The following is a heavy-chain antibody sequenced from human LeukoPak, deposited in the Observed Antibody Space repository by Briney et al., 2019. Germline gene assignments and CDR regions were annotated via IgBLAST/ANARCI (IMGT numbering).Heavy chain of an antibody. J-gene: IGHJ6*02. CDR2: FDPEDGET. CDR1: GYTLTELS. V-gene: IGHV1-24*01. Sequence: GASVKVSCKVSGYTLTELSMHWVRQAPGKGLEWMGGFDPEDGETIYAQKFQGRVTMTRNTPISTAYMELSSLRSEDTAVYYCARGNPSIPDYGMDVWGQGTTVTVSS. CDR3: ARGNPSIPDYGMDV.